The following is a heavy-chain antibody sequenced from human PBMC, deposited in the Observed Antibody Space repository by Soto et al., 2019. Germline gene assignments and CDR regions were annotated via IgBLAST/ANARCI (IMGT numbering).Heavy chain of an antibody. J-gene: IGHJ6*02. D-gene: IGHD3-10*01. CDR2: INHSGST. V-gene: IGHV4-34*01. CDR3: ARFGVVRKKYYYYGMDV. CDR1: GGSFSGYY. Sequence: SETLSLTCAVYGGSFSGYYWSWIRQPPGKGLEWIGEINHSGSTNYNPSLKSRVTISVDTSKNQFSLKLSSVTAADTAVYYCARFGVVRKKYYYYGMDVWGQGTTVTVSS.